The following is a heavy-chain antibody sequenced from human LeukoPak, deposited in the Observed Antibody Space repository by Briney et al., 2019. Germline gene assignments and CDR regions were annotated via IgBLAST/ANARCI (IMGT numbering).Heavy chain of an antibody. CDR2: MNPNSGNT. J-gene: IGHJ4*02. CDR3: ASGLGVPAASPNDY. V-gene: IGHV1-8*01. Sequence: ASVKVSCKASGYTFTSYDINWVRQATGQGLEWMGWMNPNSGNTGYAQKFQGRVTMTGNTSISTAYMELSSLRSEDTAVYYCASGLGVPAASPNDYWGQGTLVTVSS. D-gene: IGHD2-2*01. CDR1: GYTFTSYD.